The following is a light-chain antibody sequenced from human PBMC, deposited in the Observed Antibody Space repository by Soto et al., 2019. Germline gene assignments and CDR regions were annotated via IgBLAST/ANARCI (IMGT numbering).Light chain of an antibody. V-gene: IGKV4-1*01. J-gene: IGKJ4*01. CDR1: QSVLHSSNNKNY. Sequence: DIVMTQSPDSLAVSLGERATINCKSSQSVLHSSNNKNYLAWYQQKPGQPPNLLVYWASTRQTGVPDRFSGSGSGADFTLTISALQAEDVAVYFCQQYYTTPLTFGGGTKVEIK. CDR2: WAS. CDR3: QQYYTTPLT.